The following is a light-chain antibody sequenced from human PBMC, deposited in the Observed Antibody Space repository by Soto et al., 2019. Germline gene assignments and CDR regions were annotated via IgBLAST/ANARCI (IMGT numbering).Light chain of an antibody. Sequence: LTQPASVSGSPGQSITIFCTGTSSDVGGYNYVSWHQQHPGSAPKLMIYDVSSRPSGVSNRFSGSKSGNTASLTISGLQAEDEADYYCSSYTSSFKLAVFGSGTKVTVL. CDR2: DVS. CDR1: SSDVGGYNY. J-gene: IGLJ1*01. CDR3: SSYTSSFKLAV. V-gene: IGLV2-14*03.